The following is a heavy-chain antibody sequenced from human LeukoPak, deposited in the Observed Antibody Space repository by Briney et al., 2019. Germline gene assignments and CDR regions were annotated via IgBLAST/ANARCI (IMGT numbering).Heavy chain of an antibody. CDR3: ARDPRGGGFDY. D-gene: IGHD3-16*01. CDR1: GGSLSSYY. CDR2: IYYSGST. Sequence: SETLSLTCTVSGGSLSSYYWSWIRQPPGQGLEWIGYIYYSGSTNYNPSLKSLVTISVDTSKNQCSLKLSSVAAADTAVYYCARDPRGGGFDYWGQGTLVTVSS. J-gene: IGHJ4*02. V-gene: IGHV4-59*01.